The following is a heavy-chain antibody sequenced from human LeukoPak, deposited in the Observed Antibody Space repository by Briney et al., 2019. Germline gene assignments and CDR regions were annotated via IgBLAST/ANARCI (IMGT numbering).Heavy chain of an antibody. J-gene: IGHJ4*02. CDR2: ISSSSSYI. V-gene: IGHV3-21*01. CDR3: VLLFS. D-gene: IGHD2-21*01. Sequence: VGSLRLSCAASGFTFSSYSMNWVRQAPGKGLEWVSSISSSSSYIYYAHSVKGRFTISRDNAKNSLYLQMNSLRAEDKAVYYCVLLFSWGQGNLVNVSS. CDR1: GFTFSSYS.